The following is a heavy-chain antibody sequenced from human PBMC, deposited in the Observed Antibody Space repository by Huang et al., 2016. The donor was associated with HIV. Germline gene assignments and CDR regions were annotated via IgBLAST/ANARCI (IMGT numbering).Heavy chain of an antibody. CDR2: IRSKDYGGTT. J-gene: IGHJ4*02. CDR3: AVGDWGYFDY. Sequence: EVQLVESGGGLVQPGRSLRLSCTASGFTFGDFAMSWFRQAPGKGLGWVGFIRSKDYGGTTEYAASVKGRFPISRDDSKSIVYLQMNSLKTEDTAVYYCAVGDWGYFDYWGQGTLVTVSS. D-gene: IGHD1-26*01. V-gene: IGHV3-49*03. CDR1: GFTFGDFA.